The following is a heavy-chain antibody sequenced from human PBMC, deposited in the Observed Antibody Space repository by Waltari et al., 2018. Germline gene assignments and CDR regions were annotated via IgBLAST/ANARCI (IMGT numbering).Heavy chain of an antibody. CDR2: IYHSGST. D-gene: IGHD3-22*01. V-gene: IGHV4-4*02. Sequence: QVQLQESGPGLVKPSGTLSLTCAVSGGSIRSSNWSSWVRQPPGKGLEWIGEIYHSGSTTYNPALKSRVTISVDKSKNQFSLKLSSLTAADTAVYYCARGDDSSGYQIRYYYYGMDVWCQGTTVTVSS. J-gene: IGHJ6*02. CDR1: GGSIRSSNW. CDR3: ARGDDSSGYQIRYYYYGMDV.